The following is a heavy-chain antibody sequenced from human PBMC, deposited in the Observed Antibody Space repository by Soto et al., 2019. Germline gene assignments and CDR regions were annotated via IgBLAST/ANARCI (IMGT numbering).Heavy chain of an antibody. CDR1: GYTFTGYY. J-gene: IGHJ3*02. CDR3: AREGYSCYGPNAFDI. V-gene: IGHV1-2*04. D-gene: IGHD5-12*01. CDR2: INPNRGGT. Sequence: QVQLVQSGAEVKKPGASVKVSCKASGYTFTGYYMHWVRQAPGQGLEWMGRINPNRGGTNYGQKFQGWVTMTRDTSISTAYMEISRLRSDDTAVYYCAREGYSCYGPNAFDIWGQGTMVTVSS.